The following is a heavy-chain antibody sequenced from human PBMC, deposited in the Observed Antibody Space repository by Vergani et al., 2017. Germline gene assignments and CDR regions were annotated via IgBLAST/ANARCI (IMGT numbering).Heavy chain of an antibody. V-gene: IGHV4-38-2*01. J-gene: IGHJ2*01. Sequence: QVQLQESGPGLVTPSQTLSLTCSVSGYSIGSGFYWAWIRQSPEEGLQWLTSIHNRGKTYHNPSLKSRVSVSLDTSKNRFSLNLTSVTATDTAVYYCARSQGDYWYFDLWGPGSLVTVSS. CDR2: IHNRGKT. CDR1: GYSIGSGFY. D-gene: IGHD2-21*01. CDR3: ARSQGDYWYFDL.